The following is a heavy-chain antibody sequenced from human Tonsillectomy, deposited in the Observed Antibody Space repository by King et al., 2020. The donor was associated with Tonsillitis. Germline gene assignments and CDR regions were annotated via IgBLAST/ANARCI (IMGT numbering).Heavy chain of an antibody. CDR3: VKDKGSESYYRADDAFDR. CDR1: GFSISTFG. Sequence: VQLVESGGGLVKPGGSLRLSCAASGFSISTFGMNWVRQAPGKGLEWVSSISSSSYYIYYADSMKGRFTISRDNAKNSLFLQLSSLRVEDTAVYYCVKDKGSESYYRADDAFDRWGQGTMVTVSS. V-gene: IGHV3-21*06. J-gene: IGHJ3*01. D-gene: IGHD3-10*01. CDR2: ISSSSYYI.